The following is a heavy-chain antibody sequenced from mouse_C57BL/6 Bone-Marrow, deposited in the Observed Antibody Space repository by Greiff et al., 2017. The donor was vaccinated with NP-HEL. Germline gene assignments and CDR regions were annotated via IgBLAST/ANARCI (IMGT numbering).Heavy chain of an antibody. CDR3: ANSNPYYYAMDY. J-gene: IGHJ4*01. V-gene: IGHV2-5*01. D-gene: IGHD6-1*01. CDR1: GFSLTSYG. Sequence: VKLMESGPGLVQPSQSLSITCTVSGFSLTSYGVHWVRQSPGKGLEWLGVIWRGGSTNYNAAFMSRLSITKDNSKSQVFFKMNSLQPDDTAIYYCANSNPYYYAMDYWGQGTSVPVSS. CDR2: IWRGGST.